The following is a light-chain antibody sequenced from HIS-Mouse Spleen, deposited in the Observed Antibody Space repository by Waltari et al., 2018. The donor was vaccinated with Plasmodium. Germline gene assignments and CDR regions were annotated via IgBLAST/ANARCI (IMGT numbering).Light chain of an antibody. CDR1: QSVSSY. J-gene: IGKJ4*01. CDR3: QQRSNWPPLT. V-gene: IGKV3-11*01. CDR2: DAS. Sequence: EIVLTQSPATLSLSPGERATLSCRASQSVSSYLAWYQQKPAQAPRLLIYDASNRATGIPARFSGSGSGTDFTLIISSLEPEDFAVYYCQQRSNWPPLTFGGGTKVEIK.